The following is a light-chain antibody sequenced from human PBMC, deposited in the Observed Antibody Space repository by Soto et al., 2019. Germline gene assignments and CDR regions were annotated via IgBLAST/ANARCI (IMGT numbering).Light chain of an antibody. CDR2: AAS. J-gene: IGKJ1*01. V-gene: IGKV1-5*01. CDR1: QSISSW. CDR3: LQDYNYPWT. Sequence: DIQITRSPATLSSCLLDIVTITCRASQSISSWLAWYQQKPGKAPKLLIYAASSLESGAPSRFSGSGSGTDFTLTISSLQPEDFATYYCLQDYNYPWTFGQGTKVDI.